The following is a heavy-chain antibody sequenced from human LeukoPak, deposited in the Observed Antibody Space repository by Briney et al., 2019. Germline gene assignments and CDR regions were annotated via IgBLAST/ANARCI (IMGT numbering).Heavy chain of an antibody. V-gene: IGHV5-51*01. CDR2: IYPGDSDT. Sequence: PGESLKISCKGSGYSFTSYWIGWVRQMPGKGLEWMGIIYPGDSDTRYSPSFQGQVTISADKSISTAYLQWSSLKASDTAMYYCARARKEMKLRGVPPIDPWGQGTLVTVSS. CDR3: ARARKEMKLRGVPPIDP. CDR1: GYSFTSYW. D-gene: IGHD3-10*01. J-gene: IGHJ5*02.